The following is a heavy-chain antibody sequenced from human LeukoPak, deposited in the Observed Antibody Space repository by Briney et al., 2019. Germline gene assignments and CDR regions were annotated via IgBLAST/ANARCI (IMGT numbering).Heavy chain of an antibody. J-gene: IGHJ4*02. CDR2: IYYSGST. V-gene: IGHV4-59*01. Sequence: SETLSLTCTVSGGSISSYYWSWIRQPPGKGLEWIGYIYYSGSTNYNPSLKSRVTISVDTSKNQFSLKLSSVTAADTAVYYCARGGGYCSSTSCRHPFDYWGQGTLVTVSS. CDR1: GGSISSYY. D-gene: IGHD2-2*01. CDR3: ARGGGYCSSTSCRHPFDY.